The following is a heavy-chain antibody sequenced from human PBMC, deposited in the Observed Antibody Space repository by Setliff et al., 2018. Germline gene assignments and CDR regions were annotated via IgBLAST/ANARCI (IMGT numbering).Heavy chain of an antibody. CDR3: ARAPSVELVTIRTNSWFTY. D-gene: IGHD5-18*01. V-gene: IGHV1-18*03. Sequence: ASVKVSCKASGYTFRNYAFAWVRQAPGQGLEWVGWISVYNGDTNYAQKFQGRVTLTTDTSTSTAYMELRSLTSDDLAFYYCARAPSVELVTIRTNSWFTYWGQGTLVTVSS. CDR1: GYTFRNYA. J-gene: IGHJ4*02. CDR2: ISVYNGDT.